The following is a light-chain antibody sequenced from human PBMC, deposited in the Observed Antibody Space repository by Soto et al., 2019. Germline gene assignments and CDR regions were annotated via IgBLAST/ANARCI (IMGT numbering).Light chain of an antibody. V-gene: IGLV2-14*03. CDR3: SSFRSSSTSYV. Sequence: QSVLTQPASVSGSPGQSITISCTGTSSDIGDSNYVSWYQQHPGKAPKLVIYDVSNRPSGVSNRFSGSKSASTASLTISGLQAVDEADYYCSSFRSSSTSYVFGTGTKVTVL. CDR2: DVS. J-gene: IGLJ1*01. CDR1: SSDIGDSNY.